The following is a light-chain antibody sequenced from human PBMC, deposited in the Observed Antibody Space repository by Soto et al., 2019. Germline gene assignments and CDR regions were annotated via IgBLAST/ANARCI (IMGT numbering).Light chain of an antibody. V-gene: IGLV2-23*01. CDR2: EGS. CDR1: SSDVGSYNL. Sequence: QSVLTQSPSASGSPGQSVTISCTGTSSDVGSYNLVSWYQQHPGKAPKLMIYEGSKRPSGVSNRFSGSKSGNTASLTISGLQAEDEADYYCCSYAGSSTYVFGTGTKV. J-gene: IGLJ1*01. CDR3: CSYAGSSTYV.